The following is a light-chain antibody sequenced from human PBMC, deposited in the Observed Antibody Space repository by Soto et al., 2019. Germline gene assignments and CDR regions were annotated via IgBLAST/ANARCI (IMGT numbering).Light chain of an antibody. CDR2: GAS. Sequence: EIVLTQSPGTLSLSPGERATLSCRASQSVSSSYLAWYQQKPGQPPRLLIYGASSRATGIPDRFRGSGSGTDFTLTITRLELEDFAVYYCQHYRTSFGGGTKVEIK. CDR1: QSVSSSY. V-gene: IGKV3-20*01. CDR3: QHYRTS. J-gene: IGKJ4*01.